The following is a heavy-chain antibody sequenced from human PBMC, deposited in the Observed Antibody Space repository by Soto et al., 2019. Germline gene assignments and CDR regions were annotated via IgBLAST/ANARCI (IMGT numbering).Heavy chain of an antibody. CDR3: ARTTKLQPIDY. Sequence: WGSLRLSCAASGFTFISYWIHFVRQAPWKGLVWVSRINSDGSSTSYADSVKGRFTISRDNAKNTLYLQMNSLRAEDTAVYYCARTTKLQPIDYWGQGTLVTVSS. CDR1: GFTFISYW. CDR2: INSDGSST. J-gene: IGHJ4*02. D-gene: IGHD1-1*01. V-gene: IGHV3-74*01.